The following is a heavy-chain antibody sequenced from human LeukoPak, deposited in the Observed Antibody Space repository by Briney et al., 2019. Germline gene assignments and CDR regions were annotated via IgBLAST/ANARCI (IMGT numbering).Heavy chain of an antibody. CDR2: ISSSSSYI. CDR3: AREFPDSDAFDI. V-gene: IGHV3-21*01. J-gene: IGHJ3*02. Sequence: GGSLRLSCAASGFTFSSYSMNWVRQAPGKGLEWVSSISSSSSYIYYADSVKGRFTISRGNAKNSLYLQMNSLSAEDTAVYYCAREFPDSDAFDIWGQGTMVTVSS. CDR1: GFTFSSYS.